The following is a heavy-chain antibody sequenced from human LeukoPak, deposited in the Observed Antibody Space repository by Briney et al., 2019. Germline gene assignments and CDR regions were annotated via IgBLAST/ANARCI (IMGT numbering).Heavy chain of an antibody. CDR2: IRYDGSNK. J-gene: IGHJ5*02. CDR3: APKPKPERRFNWFDP. V-gene: IGHV3-30*02. D-gene: IGHD1-1*01. Sequence: PGGSLRLSCAASGFTFSSYGMHWVRQAPGKGLEWVAFIRYDGSNKYYADSVKGRFTISRDNSKNTLYLQMNSLRAEDTAVYYCAPKPKPERRFNWFDPWGQGTLVTVSS. CDR1: GFTFSSYG.